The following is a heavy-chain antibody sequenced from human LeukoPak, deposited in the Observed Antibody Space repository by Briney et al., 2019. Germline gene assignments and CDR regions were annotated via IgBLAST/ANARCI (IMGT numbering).Heavy chain of an antibody. D-gene: IGHD5-12*01. V-gene: IGHV3-30*09. CDR2: IKHDGSDK. CDR1: GFNFGVFS. J-gene: IGHJ4*02. CDR3: ARIGFGYSYGSGLDN. Sequence: GASLRLSCAASGFNFGVFSLHWVRQRPGKGLEWVAVIKHDGSDKYYADFVKGRFAISKDNSRDILFLEMNSLTAEDTAMYYCARIGFGYSYGSGLDNWGQGTQVTVSS.